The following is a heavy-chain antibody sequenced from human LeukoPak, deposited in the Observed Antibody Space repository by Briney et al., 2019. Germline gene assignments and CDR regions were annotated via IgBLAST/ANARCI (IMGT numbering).Heavy chain of an antibody. CDR3: AKARGGYYDSSGYFPEGAFDI. J-gene: IGHJ3*02. Sequence: GGSLRLSCAASGFTFSSYAMSWVRQAPGKGLEWVSVISGSGGSTYYADPVKGRFTISRDNSKNTLYLQMNSLRAEDTAVYYCAKARGGYYDSSGYFPEGAFDIWGQGTMVTVSS. CDR2: ISGSGGST. CDR1: GFTFSSYA. D-gene: IGHD3-22*01. V-gene: IGHV3-23*01.